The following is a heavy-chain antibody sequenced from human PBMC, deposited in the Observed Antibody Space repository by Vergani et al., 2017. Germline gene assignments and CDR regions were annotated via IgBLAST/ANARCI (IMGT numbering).Heavy chain of an antibody. CDR1: GGSISSYY. D-gene: IGHD3-3*01. CDR2: IYYSGST. V-gene: IGHV4-59*01. J-gene: IGHJ6*03. CDR3: ARELGYDFWSGYYRENYYMDV. Sequence: QVQLQESGPGLVKPSETLSLTCTVSGGSISSYYWSWIRQPPGKGLEWIGYIYYSGSTNYNPSLKSRVTISVDTSKNQFSLKLSSVTAADTAVYYCARELGYDFWSGYYRENYYMDVWGKGTTVTVSS.